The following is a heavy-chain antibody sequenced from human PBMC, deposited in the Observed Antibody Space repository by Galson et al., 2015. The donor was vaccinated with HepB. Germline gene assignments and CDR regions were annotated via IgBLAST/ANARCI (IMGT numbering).Heavy chain of an antibody. J-gene: IGHJ4*02. V-gene: IGHV3-23*01. CDR3: AKVYLSYYFDY. CDR2: ISGGGGGT. D-gene: IGHD2/OR15-2a*01. CDR1: GFTFSNYA. Sequence: SLRLSCAASGFTFSNYAMSWVRQAPGKGLEWVSAISGGGGGTYYADSVKGRFSISRDNSKNTLYLQMNSLRAEDTAVYYCAKVYLSYYFDYWGQGTLVTVSS.